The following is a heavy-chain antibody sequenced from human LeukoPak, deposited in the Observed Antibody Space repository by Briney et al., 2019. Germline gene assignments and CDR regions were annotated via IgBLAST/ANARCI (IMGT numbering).Heavy chain of an antibody. CDR3: ARGRSYYGSGSYYNWFDP. CDR2: ISAYNGNT. Sequence: GASVKVSCKASGYTFTRYGISWGRQAPGQGLEWMGWISAYNGNTNYAQKLQGRVTMTTDTSTSTAYMELRSLRSDDTAVYYCARGRSYYGSGSYYNWFDPWGQGTLVTVSS. J-gene: IGHJ5*02. V-gene: IGHV1-18*01. D-gene: IGHD3-10*01. CDR1: GYTFTRYG.